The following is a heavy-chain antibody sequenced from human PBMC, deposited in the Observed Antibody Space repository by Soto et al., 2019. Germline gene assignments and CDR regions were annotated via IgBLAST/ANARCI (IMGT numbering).Heavy chain of an antibody. CDR2: ISPMFGAA. J-gene: IGHJ4*02. CDR1: GGTFNTYA. CDR3: AREVQVPPPAFVY. Sequence: QVQLVQSGAEMKKPGSSVKVSCQSSGGTFNTYAMNWVRQAPGQGPEWMGDISPMFGAANYAPKFQGRVTITADESRGTSYMQLSTLTSEDPALYFCAREVQVPPPAFVYWGQGTLVTVSS. V-gene: IGHV1-69*19. D-gene: IGHD3-10*01.